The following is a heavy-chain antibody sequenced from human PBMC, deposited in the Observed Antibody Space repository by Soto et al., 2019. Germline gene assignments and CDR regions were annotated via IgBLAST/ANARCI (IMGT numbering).Heavy chain of an antibody. D-gene: IGHD6-13*01. CDR3: ARELRITTAGPRPYDY. CDR1: GDTFNSYA. J-gene: IGHJ4*02. V-gene: IGHV1-69*12. CDR2: IIPIFGAA. Sequence: QVQLMQSGAEVKKPGSSVKVSCKASGDTFNSYAVNWVRQAPGQGLEWMGGIIPIFGAANYAQKFQGRVTITADESTSTVYMELRSLSSDATAVFYCARELRITTAGPRPYDYWGQGTLVTVSS.